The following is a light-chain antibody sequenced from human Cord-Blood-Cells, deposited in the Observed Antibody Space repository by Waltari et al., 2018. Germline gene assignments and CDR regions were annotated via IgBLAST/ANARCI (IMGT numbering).Light chain of an antibody. CDR2: ENN. CDR3: GTWDSSLSAVV. J-gene: IGLJ2*01. CDR1: SSNIGHNY. Sequence: QSVLPQPPSVSAAPGQKVTISCPGSSSNIGHNYVSWYQQLPGTAPKLLIYENNKRPSGIPDRFSGSKSGTSATLGITGLQTGDEADYYCGTWDSSLSAVVFGGGTKLTVL. V-gene: IGLV1-51*02.